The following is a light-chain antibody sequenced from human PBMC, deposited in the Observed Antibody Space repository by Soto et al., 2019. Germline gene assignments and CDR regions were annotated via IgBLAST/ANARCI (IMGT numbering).Light chain of an antibody. CDR3: SSDAGNYNYV. V-gene: IGLV2-8*01. Sequence: QSAPTQPPSASGSLGQSVTIPCTGTSSDVGGYDHVSWYQQHPGKAPKLMIYKVTKRPAGVPDRFSGSKSGNTASLTVSGLQAEDEADYYCSSDAGNYNYVFGTGTQLTVL. CDR2: KVT. J-gene: IGLJ1*01. CDR1: SSDVGGYDH.